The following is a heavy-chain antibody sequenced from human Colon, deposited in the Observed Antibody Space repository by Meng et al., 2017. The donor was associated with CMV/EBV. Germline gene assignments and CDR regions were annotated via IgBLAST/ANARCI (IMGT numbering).Heavy chain of an antibody. Sequence: SGFRSRRYAMRWVRQPSRKGLDWVQVISYDGRYRLCAGSIGGGLSSSRDNSKNTRSLQMNSLRAEDTAVYYCARESYYDFWSGAVFDYWGQGTLVTVSS. J-gene: IGHJ4*02. CDR1: GFRSRRYA. CDR3: ARESYYDFWSGAVFDY. D-gene: IGHD3-3*01. V-gene: IGHV3-30*04. CDR2: ISYDGRYR.